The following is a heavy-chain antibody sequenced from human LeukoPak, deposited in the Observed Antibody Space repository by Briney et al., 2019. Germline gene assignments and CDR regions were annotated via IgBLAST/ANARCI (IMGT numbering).Heavy chain of an antibody. Sequence: GGSLRLSCAASGLTFSSHWMHWVRQAPGEGLVWVSRITNDGSSTTYADSVKGRFTISRDNAKNMLYLQVNSLRAEDTAVYYCATQQEGNPAYWGQGTLVTVSS. CDR1: GLTFSSHW. CDR3: ATQQEGNPAY. J-gene: IGHJ4*02. CDR2: ITNDGSST. V-gene: IGHV3-74*01. D-gene: IGHD1-14*01.